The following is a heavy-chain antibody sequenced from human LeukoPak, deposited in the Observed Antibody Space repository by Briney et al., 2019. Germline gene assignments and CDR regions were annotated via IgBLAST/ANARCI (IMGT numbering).Heavy chain of an antibody. D-gene: IGHD1-1*01. CDR3: ARAILYLNRQLERPFDY. V-gene: IGHV4-34*01. Sequence: PSETLSLTCAVYGGSFSGYYWSWIRQPPGKGLEWIGEINHSGSTNYNPSLKSRVTISVDTSKNQFSLKLSSVTAADTAVYYCARAILYLNRQLERPFDYWGQGTLVTVS. J-gene: IGHJ4*02. CDR2: INHSGST. CDR1: GGSFSGYY.